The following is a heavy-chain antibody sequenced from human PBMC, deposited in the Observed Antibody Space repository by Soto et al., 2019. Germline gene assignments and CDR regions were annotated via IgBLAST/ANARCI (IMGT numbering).Heavy chain of an antibody. CDR2: ISGSGGST. J-gene: IGHJ6*02. V-gene: IGHV3-23*01. CDR1: GFTFSSYA. Sequence: GGSLRLSCAASGFTFSSYAMSWVRQAPGKGLEWVSAISGSGGSTYYADSVKGRFTISRDNSKNTLYLQMNSLRAEDTAVYYCAKEKAPILEWLPRLSVGMDVWGQGTTVTVSS. D-gene: IGHD3-3*01. CDR3: AKEKAPILEWLPRLSVGMDV.